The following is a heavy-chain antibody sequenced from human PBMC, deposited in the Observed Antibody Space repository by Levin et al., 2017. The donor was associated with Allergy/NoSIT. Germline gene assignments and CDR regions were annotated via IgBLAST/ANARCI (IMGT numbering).Heavy chain of an antibody. D-gene: IGHD3-10*01. CDR2: INHSGST. J-gene: IGHJ5*02. CDR3: ARVGRTRTYGSIGFDP. CDR1: GGSFSGYY. V-gene: IGHV4-34*01. Sequence: SETLSLTCAVYGGSFSGYYWSWIRQPPGKGLEWIGEINHSGSTNYNPSLKSRVTISVDTSKNQFSLKLSSVTAADTAVYYCARVGRTRTYGSIGFDPWGQGTLVTVSS.